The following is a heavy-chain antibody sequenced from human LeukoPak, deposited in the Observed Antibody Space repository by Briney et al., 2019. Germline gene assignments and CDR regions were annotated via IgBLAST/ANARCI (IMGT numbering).Heavy chain of an antibody. D-gene: IGHD2-2*01. Sequence: PGGSLRLSCAASGFTFSGSAMHWVRQASGKGLEWVGRIRSKANSYATAYAASVKGRFTISRDNSKNTLYLQMGSLRAEDMAVYYCARGAPHCSKTSCYSYYYGMDVWGQGTTVTVSS. CDR3: ARGAPHCSKTSCYSYYYGMDV. CDR1: GFTFSGSA. V-gene: IGHV3-73*01. CDR2: IRSKANSYAT. J-gene: IGHJ6*02.